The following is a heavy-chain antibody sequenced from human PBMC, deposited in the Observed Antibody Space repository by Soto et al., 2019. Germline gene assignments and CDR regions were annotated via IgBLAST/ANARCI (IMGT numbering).Heavy chain of an antibody. D-gene: IGHD3-10*01. Sequence: ASVKVSCKASGYTFTSYYLHWLRQAPGQGLEWMGVIIPSSGSTTYAQKFQGRVTMTGDTSTSTVYMELSSLRSEDTAVYYCARYRRGSGSWGFDYWGQGTLVTVSS. CDR2: IIPSSGST. V-gene: IGHV1-46*01. J-gene: IGHJ4*02. CDR1: GYTFTSYY. CDR3: ARYRRGSGSWGFDY.